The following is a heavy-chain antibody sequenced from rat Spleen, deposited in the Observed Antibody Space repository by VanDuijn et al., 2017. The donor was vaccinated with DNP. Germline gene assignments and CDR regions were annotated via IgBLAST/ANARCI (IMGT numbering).Heavy chain of an antibody. CDR3: IRWNSGRFDY. CDR1: GFTFSDYY. Sequence: EVQLVESGGGLVQPGRSLKLSCAASGFTFSDYYMAWVRQAPTKGLEWVAYIGSDGYAPYYGDSVKGRFTISRDNAKSTLYLQMNSLRSEDMATYDCIRWNSGRFDYWGQGVMVTVSS. D-gene: IGHD4-3*01. V-gene: IGHV5-22*01. J-gene: IGHJ2*01. CDR2: IGSDGYAP.